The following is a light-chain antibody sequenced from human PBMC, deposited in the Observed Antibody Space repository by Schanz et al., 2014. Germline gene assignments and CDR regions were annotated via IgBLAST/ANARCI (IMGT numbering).Light chain of an antibody. CDR3: SSYTGSNTVV. CDR1: SSDVGGYNY. J-gene: IGLJ2*01. V-gene: IGLV2-8*01. Sequence: QSALTQPPSASGSPGQSVTISCAGTSSDVGGYNYVSWYQQRPGKAPKLMIYEVTERPSGVPDRFSGSKSGNTASLTVSGIQAEDEADYYCSSYTGSNTVVFGGGTKLTVL. CDR2: EVT.